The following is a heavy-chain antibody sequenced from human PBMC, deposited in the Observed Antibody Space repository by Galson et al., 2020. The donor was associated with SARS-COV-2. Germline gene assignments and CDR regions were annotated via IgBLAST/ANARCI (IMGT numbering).Heavy chain of an antibody. CDR3: VRDINAGDWFDS. J-gene: IGHJ5*01. D-gene: IGHD7-27*01. Sequence: TLSLTCTVSGGSISSYYWSWIRQPPGKGLEWIGYIYYSGSTNYNPSLKSRVTISVDTSKNQFSLNLSSVTAADTAVYYCVRDINAGDWFDSWGPGTLVTVYS. CDR1: GGSISSYY. CDR2: IYYSGST. V-gene: IGHV4-59*01.